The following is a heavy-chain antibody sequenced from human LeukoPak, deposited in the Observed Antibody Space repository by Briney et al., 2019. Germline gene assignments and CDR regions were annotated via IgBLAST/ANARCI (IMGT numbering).Heavy chain of an antibody. V-gene: IGHV1-46*01. CDR1: GYTFSSNY. Sequence: ASVKVSCKASGYTFSSNYMHWVRQAPGQGLEWMGIINPSGGSTNYAQKFQGRVTMTRDTSTSTVYMELSSLRSEDTAVYYCARGPRITLVRGGQWYYYMDVWGKGTTVTISS. CDR2: INPSGGST. CDR3: ARGPRITLVRGGQWYYYMDV. D-gene: IGHD3-10*01. J-gene: IGHJ6*03.